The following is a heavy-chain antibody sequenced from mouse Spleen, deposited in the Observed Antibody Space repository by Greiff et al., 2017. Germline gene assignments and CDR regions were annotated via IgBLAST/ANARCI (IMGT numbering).Heavy chain of an antibody. CDR3: ASSHYCGPFAY. V-gene: IGHV2-2*01. Sequence: QVQLKQSGPGLVQPSPCLSITCTVSGFSFTSYGVHWVRQSPGKGLEWLGVIWRGGSTAYNADFISRLSISKDNSKSQVFFKMNSLQADDTARYYCASSHYCGPFAYWGQGTLVTVSA. D-gene: IGHD1-2*01. CDR1: GFSFTSYG. J-gene: IGHJ3*01. CDR2: IWRGGST.